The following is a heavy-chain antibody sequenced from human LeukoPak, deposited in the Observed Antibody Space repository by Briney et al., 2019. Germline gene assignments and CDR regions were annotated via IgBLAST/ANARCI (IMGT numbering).Heavy chain of an antibody. J-gene: IGHJ5*02. CDR1: GFTFSSYG. Sequence: GRSLRLSCAASGFTFSSYGMRWVRQAPGKGLEWVAVIWYDGSNKYYADSVKGRFTISRDNSKNTLYLQMNSLRAEDTAVYYCASGGVGQLVRPGWFDPWGQGTLVTVSS. CDR3: ASGGVGQLVRPGWFDP. D-gene: IGHD6-6*01. CDR2: IWYDGSNK. V-gene: IGHV3-33*01.